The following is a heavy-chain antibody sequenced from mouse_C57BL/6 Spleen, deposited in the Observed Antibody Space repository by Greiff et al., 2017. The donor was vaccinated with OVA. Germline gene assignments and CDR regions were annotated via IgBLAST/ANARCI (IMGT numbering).Heavy chain of an antibody. V-gene: IGHV1-61*01. Sequence: QVQLKQPGAELVRPGSSVKLSCKASGYTFTSYWMDWVKQRPGQGLEWIGNIYPSDSKTHYNQKFKDKATLTVDKSSSTAYMQLSSLTSEDSAVYYCASNYYYGSSGGFDYWGQGTTLTVSS. CDR1: GYTFTSYW. CDR2: IYPSDSKT. J-gene: IGHJ2*01. D-gene: IGHD1-1*01. CDR3: ASNYYYGSSGGFDY.